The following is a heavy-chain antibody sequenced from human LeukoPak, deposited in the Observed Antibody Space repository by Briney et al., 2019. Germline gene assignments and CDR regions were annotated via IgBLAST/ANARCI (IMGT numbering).Heavy chain of an antibody. CDR2: INPNSGGI. CDR3: ARDDYYDSSGYYRGDFDY. V-gene: IGHV1-2*02. Sequence: ASVKVSCKASGYTFTGYYMHWVRQAPGQGLEWMGWINPNSGGINYAQDFQGRVTLTRDTSISTAYMELSRLRSDDTAVYYCARDDYYDSSGYYRGDFDYWGQGTLVTVSS. D-gene: IGHD3-22*01. CDR1: GYTFTGYY. J-gene: IGHJ4*02.